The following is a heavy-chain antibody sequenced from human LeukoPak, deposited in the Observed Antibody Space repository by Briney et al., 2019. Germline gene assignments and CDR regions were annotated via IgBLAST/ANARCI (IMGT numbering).Heavy chain of an antibody. V-gene: IGHV4-59*08. Sequence: PSETLSLTCTVSGGSISSYYWSWIRQPPGKGLERIGYIYYSGSTNYNPSLKSRVTISVDTSKNQFSLKLSSVTAADTAVYYCARHSSGWTPDFDYWGQGTLVTVSS. CDR1: GGSISSYY. D-gene: IGHD6-19*01. J-gene: IGHJ4*02. CDR2: IYYSGST. CDR3: ARHSSGWTPDFDY.